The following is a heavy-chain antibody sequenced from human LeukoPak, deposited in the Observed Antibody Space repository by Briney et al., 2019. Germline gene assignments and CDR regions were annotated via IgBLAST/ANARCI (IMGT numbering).Heavy chain of an antibody. J-gene: IGHJ4*02. Sequence: PGGSLRLSCVGSGFSFSSYWMAWVRQAPGKGLEWVANIKQDGSEKYYVDSVKGRFTISRDNAKNSLYLQMNSLRAEDTAVYYCAKDSRTFWGQGTLVTVSS. CDR2: IKQDGSEK. D-gene: IGHD1-14*01. V-gene: IGHV3-7*03. CDR1: GFSFSSYW. CDR3: AKDSRTF.